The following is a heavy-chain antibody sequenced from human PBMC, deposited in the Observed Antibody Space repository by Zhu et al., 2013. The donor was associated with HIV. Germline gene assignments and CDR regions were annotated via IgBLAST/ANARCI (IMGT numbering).Heavy chain of an antibody. V-gene: IGHV1-46*01. D-gene: IGHD3-22*01. Sequence: QVQLVQSGVEVKKPGASVKVSCKVSGYAFSNYQIHWVRQAPGQGLEWMGMINPNGDITSFAQRFQGRITMTTDTSTTTFYMGLRSLRSVDTAIYYCAIQYSYDITAYYPLSHWGQGXMVTVSS. CDR3: AIQYSYDITAYYPLSH. CDR1: GYAFSNYQ. J-gene: IGHJ4*02. CDR2: INPNGDIT.